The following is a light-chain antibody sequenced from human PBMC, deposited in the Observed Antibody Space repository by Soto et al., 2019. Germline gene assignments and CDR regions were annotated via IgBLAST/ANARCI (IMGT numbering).Light chain of an antibody. V-gene: IGKV1-5*03. CDR2: EAS. Sequence: DIQMTQSPSTLSASVGDRVTITRRASQSLGRWLAWYQQKPGRXPXXLIYEASSLESGVPSRFSGSGSGTEFTLTITNMQPDDFATYYCEQYKTDATFGGGTKVDIK. J-gene: IGKJ4*01. CDR3: EQYKTDAT. CDR1: QSLGRW.